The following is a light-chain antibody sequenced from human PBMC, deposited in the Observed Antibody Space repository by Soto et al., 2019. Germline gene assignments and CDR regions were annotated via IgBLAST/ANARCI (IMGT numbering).Light chain of an antibody. CDR3: QQYEDLPLT. Sequence: DVQMTLSPSSLSASVGDRVIITCKANQSIANFLNWFQHKPGEAPKLLISDASHLELGVPSRFSGSRSGTDFVLDISNLQSEDVATYFCQQYEDLPLTFGGGTKVDI. CDR2: DAS. V-gene: IGKV1-33*01. J-gene: IGKJ4*01. CDR1: QSIANF.